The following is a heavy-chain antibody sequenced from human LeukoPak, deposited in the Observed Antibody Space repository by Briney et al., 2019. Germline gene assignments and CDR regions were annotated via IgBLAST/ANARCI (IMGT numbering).Heavy chain of an antibody. V-gene: IGHV4-4*02. J-gene: IGHJ2*01. D-gene: IGHD2-15*01. CDR2: IYHSGST. CDR1: GGSISSSNW. CDR3: ARVVVGDYVVGWYFDL. Sequence: PSGTLSLTCAVSGGSISSSNWWSWVRQPPGKGLEWIGEIYHSGSTNYNPSLKSQVTISVDKSKNQFSLKLSSVTAADTAVYYCARVVVGDYVVGWYFDLWGRGTLVTVSS.